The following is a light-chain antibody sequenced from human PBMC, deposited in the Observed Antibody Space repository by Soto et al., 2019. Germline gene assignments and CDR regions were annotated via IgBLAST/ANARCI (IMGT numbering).Light chain of an antibody. CDR3: SSYTSSTTQI. J-gene: IGLJ2*01. CDR1: SSDIGGYNY. V-gene: IGLV2-14*01. CDR2: NVS. Sequence: QSALTQPASVSGSPGQSITISCTGTSSDIGGYNYVSWYQQNPGKAPKLMIYNVSNRPSGVSNRFSASKSGNTASLTISGLQAEDEADYYCSSYTSSTTQIFGGGTKVTVL.